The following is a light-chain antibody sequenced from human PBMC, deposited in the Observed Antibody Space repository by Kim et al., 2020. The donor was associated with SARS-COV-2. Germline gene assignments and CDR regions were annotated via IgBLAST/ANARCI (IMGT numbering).Light chain of an antibody. V-gene: IGKV3-20*01. CDR1: QSVSSSY. Sequence: SPGERATLSCRDSQSVSSSYLAWYQQKPGQAPRLLIYGASSRATGIPDRFSGSGSGTDFTLTISRLEPEDFAVYYCQQYGSSRWTFGQGTKVDIK. J-gene: IGKJ1*01. CDR3: QQYGSSRWT. CDR2: GAS.